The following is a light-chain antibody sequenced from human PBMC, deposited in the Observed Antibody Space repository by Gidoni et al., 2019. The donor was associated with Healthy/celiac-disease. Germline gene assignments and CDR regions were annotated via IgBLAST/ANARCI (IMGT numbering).Light chain of an antibody. Sequence: QSVLTQPPSVSGAPGQRVTISCTGSSANIGAGYDVHWYQQLPGTAPKLLIYGNSNRHSGVPDRFSGSKSGNAASLAITGLQAEDEADYYCQSDDSSLSGRYVFGTGTKVTVL. CDR2: GNS. V-gene: IGLV1-40*01. J-gene: IGLJ1*01. CDR3: QSDDSSLSGRYV. CDR1: SANIGAGYD.